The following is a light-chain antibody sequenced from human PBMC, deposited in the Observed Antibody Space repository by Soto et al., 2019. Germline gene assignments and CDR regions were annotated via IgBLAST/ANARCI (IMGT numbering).Light chain of an antibody. J-gene: IGKJ3*01. CDR3: QQYGSAPFT. Sequence: EFVLTQSPGTLSLSPGERATLSCRASQSVSSSYLAWYQQKPGQAPRLLIYGASSRATVIPDRFSGSGSGTDFTLTISRLEPEDFAVYYCQQYGSAPFTFGPGTQVDIK. CDR1: QSVSSSY. V-gene: IGKV3-20*01. CDR2: GAS.